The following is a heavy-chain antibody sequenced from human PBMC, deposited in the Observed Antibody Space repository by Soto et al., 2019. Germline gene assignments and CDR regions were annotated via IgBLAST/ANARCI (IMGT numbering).Heavy chain of an antibody. CDR3: AKDQGYCSGGSCYSIDY. D-gene: IGHD2-15*01. V-gene: IGHV3-30*18. CDR1: GFTFSSYG. Sequence: QVQLVESGGGVVQPGRSPRLSCAASGFTFSSYGMHWVRQAPGKGLEWVAVISYDGSNKYYADSVKGRFTISRDNSKNTLYLQMNSLRAKDTAVYYCAKDQGYCSGGSCYSIDYWGQGTLVTVSS. J-gene: IGHJ4*02. CDR2: ISYDGSNK.